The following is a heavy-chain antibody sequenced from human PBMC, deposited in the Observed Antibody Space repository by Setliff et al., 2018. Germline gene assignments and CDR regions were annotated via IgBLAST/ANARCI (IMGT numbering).Heavy chain of an antibody. CDR2: TIPSFGST. CDR1: GYTFTTYA. CDR3: ARVVRYGDYVYTDY. D-gene: IGHD4-17*01. Sequence: SVKVSCKASGYTFTTYAISWMRQAPGQGLEWMGGTIPSFGSTNYAQKFQDRVTIITDESTSTAYMELSSLRSEDTAVYYCARVVRYGDYVYTDYWGQGTLVTVSS. V-gene: IGHV1-69*05. J-gene: IGHJ4*02.